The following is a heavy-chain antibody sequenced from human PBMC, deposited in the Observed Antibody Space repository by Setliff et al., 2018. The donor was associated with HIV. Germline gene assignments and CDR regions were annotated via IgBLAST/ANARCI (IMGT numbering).Heavy chain of an antibody. CDR1: GFTFDDYA. CDR3: TRGRRGSNSWSGYNGGFDY. V-gene: IGHV3-49*04. J-gene: IGHJ4*02. CDR2: VRSKPNGGTT. Sequence: PGGSLRLSCAASGFTFDDYALTWVRQAPGKGLEWVGFVRSKPNGGTTDYAASVKGRFTISRDDAKTIAYLHMNSLTTDDTAVYFCTRGRRGSNSWSGYNGGFDYWGQGTLVTVSS. D-gene: IGHD3-3*01.